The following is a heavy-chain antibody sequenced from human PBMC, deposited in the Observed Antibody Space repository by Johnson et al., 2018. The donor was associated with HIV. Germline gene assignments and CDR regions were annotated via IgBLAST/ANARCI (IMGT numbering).Heavy chain of an antibody. CDR1: GFTFSSYA. J-gene: IGHJ3*02. V-gene: IGHV3-30-3*01. CDR3: ARNGDAFDI. D-gene: IGHD2-8*01. CDR2: ISYDGSNR. Sequence: HVQLVESGGGVVQPGRSLRLSCAASGFTFSSYAMHWVRQAPGTGLARVAFISYDGSNRYYAEPVKGRFTISRDNAKNSLYLQMNSLRAEDTALYYCARNGDAFDICGQGTMVIVSS.